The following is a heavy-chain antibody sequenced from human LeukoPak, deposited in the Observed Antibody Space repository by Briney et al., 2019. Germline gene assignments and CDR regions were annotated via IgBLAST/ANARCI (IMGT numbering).Heavy chain of an antibody. V-gene: IGHV3-11*01. CDR1: GFTFNDYY. Sequence: GGYLRLSCAASGFTFNDYYMSWIRQAPGKGLECISYISSSGTPIYYADSVKGRFTISRDNDKNSLYLQMNSLRAEDTAVYYCARDGGWTFDYWGQGTLVTVSS. CDR2: ISSSGTPI. D-gene: IGHD6-19*01. J-gene: IGHJ4*02. CDR3: ARDGGWTFDY.